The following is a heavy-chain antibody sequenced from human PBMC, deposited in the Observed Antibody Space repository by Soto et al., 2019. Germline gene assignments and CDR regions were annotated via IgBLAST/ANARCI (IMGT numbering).Heavy chain of an antibody. CDR1: NASISSRKW. D-gene: IGHD3-10*01. CDR3: ASKFGELLADAFDI. Sequence: QVQLQESGPGLVKPSGTLSLTCTVSNASISSRKWWTWVRQTPGKGLEWIGEIHHSGSINHNPSLKSRVTMSVDKSNNQFSLKMTSVTAADTAVYYCASKFGELLADAFDIWGQGTVVTVSS. V-gene: IGHV4-4*02. J-gene: IGHJ3*02. CDR2: IHHSGSI.